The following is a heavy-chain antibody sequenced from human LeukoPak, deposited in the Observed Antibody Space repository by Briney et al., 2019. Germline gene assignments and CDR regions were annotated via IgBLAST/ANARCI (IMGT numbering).Heavy chain of an antibody. CDR1: GGSISLSYYY. D-gene: IGHD6-19*01. CDR2: VYYSGTT. CDR3: ARVPPYASGWSKGVFDY. V-gene: IGHV4-39*07. Sequence: SETLSLTCSVSGGSISLSYYYWGWIRQPPGKALEWIGSVYYSGTTSYNPSLKSRVTISVDISKNHFSLRLSSVTAADTAVYYCARVPPYASGWSKGVFDYWGQGTLVTV. J-gene: IGHJ4*02.